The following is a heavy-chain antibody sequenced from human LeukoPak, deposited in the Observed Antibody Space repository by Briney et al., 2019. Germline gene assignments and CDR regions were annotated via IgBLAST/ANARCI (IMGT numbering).Heavy chain of an antibody. CDR2: INPSGDFT. D-gene: IGHD3-16*01. Sequence: ASVKVSCKASGYTFGTHWMHRVRQAPGQGLEWMAIINPSGDFTSYAQKFQGRVTVTRDMSTRTLYMELTDLRPEDTAVYYCARDYSGEWEQITGWWLDPWGQGTLLIVSS. V-gene: IGHV1-46*01. J-gene: IGHJ5*02. CDR1: GYTFGTHW. CDR3: ARDYSGEWEQITGWWLDP.